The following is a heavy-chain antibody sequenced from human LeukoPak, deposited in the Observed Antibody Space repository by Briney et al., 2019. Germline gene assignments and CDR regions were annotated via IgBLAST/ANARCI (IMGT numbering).Heavy chain of an antibody. CDR3: ARLRVSRGDNYFDY. CDR1: GYSISSGYY. D-gene: IGHD3-16*01. Sequence: NPSETLSLTCAVSGYSISSGYYWGWIRQPPGKGLEWIGSIYHSGSTYYNPSLKSRVTISVDTSKNQFSLKLSSVTAADTAVYCCARLRVSRGDNYFDYWGQGTLVTVSS. V-gene: IGHV4-38-2*01. J-gene: IGHJ4*02. CDR2: IYHSGST.